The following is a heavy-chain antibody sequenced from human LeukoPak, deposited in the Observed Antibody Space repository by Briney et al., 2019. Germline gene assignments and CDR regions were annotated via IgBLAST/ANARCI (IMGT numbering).Heavy chain of an antibody. CDR2: TCYGGGA. CDR1: GASVSRGGYY. V-gene: IGHV4-31*03. J-gene: IGHJ4*02. D-gene: IGHD1-26*01. Sequence: PSETLSLTCTVSGASVSRGGYYWSWIRQHPGKGLEWIGFTCYGGGAYYNPALMSRITMSVDPSQNQFSLKMRDVTAADTAVYFCATDEWENFYFDSWGQGALVAVTS. CDR3: ATDEWENFYFDS.